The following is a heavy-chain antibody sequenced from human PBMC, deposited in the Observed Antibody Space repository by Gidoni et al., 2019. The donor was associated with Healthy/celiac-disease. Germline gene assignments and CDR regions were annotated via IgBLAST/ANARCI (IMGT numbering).Heavy chain of an antibody. D-gene: IGHD4-17*01. CDR2: IYSGGST. J-gene: IGHJ3*02. V-gene: IGHV3-66*02. CDR3: AREPTVVTPDAFDI. Sequence: EVQLLESGGALVQPVGSMRLSCAASGFTVISNYMSWVRQAPGKGLECVSVIYSGGSTYYADSVKGRFTISRDNSKNTLYLQMNSLRAEDTAVYYCAREPTVVTPDAFDIWGQGTMVTVSS. CDR1: GFTVISNY.